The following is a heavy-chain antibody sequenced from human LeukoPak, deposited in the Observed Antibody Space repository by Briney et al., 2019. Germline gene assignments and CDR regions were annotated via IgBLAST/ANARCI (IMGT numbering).Heavy chain of an antibody. J-gene: IGHJ4*02. CDR3: ARATVGYSYGYGIDY. V-gene: IGHV4-31*03. D-gene: IGHD5-18*01. CDR1: GGSISSGGYY. Sequence: SQTLSLTCTVSGGSISSGGYYWSWIRQHPGKGLEWIGCIYYSGSTYYNPSLKSRVTISVDTSKNQFSLKLSSVTAADTAVYYCARATVGYSYGYGIDYWGQGTLVTVSS. CDR2: IYYSGST.